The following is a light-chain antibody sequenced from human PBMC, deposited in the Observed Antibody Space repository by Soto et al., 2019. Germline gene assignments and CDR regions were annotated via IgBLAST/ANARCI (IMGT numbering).Light chain of an antibody. CDR1: SSDVGGYNY. J-gene: IGLJ2*01. V-gene: IGLV2-14*01. Sequence: QSALTQPASVSGSPGQSITISCTGTSSDVGGYNYVSWYQQHPGKAPKLMIYDVSNRPSGVSNRFSGSKSGNTASLTISGLQAEDEAEYYCSAYTSSSTLGVVGGGTKLTVL. CDR2: DVS. CDR3: SAYTSSSTLGV.